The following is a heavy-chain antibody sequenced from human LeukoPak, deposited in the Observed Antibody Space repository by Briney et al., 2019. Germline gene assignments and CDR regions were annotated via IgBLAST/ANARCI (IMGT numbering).Heavy chain of an antibody. Sequence: GGSLRLSCAASGFTFSSYAMSWVRQAPGKGLEWVSSISSSSSYIYYADSVKGRFTISRDNAKNSLYLQMNSLRAEDTAVYYCARSGGDGYNFRWFDPWGQGTLVTVSS. D-gene: IGHD5-24*01. CDR3: ARSGGDGYNFRWFDP. V-gene: IGHV3-21*01. J-gene: IGHJ5*02. CDR2: ISSSSSYI. CDR1: GFTFSSYA.